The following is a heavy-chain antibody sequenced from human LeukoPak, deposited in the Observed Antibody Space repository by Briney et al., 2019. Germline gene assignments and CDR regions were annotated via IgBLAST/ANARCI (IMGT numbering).Heavy chain of an antibody. CDR2: IYYSGST. Sequence: SETLSLTCTVSGGSISSYYWSWIRQPPPKGLEWIGYIYYSGSTKYNPSLKSRVTISVDTSKNPFSLKLSSVTAADTAVYYCARRGGRDFWFDPWGQGTLVTVSS. D-gene: IGHD3/OR15-3a*01. CDR1: GGSISSYY. CDR3: ARRGGRDFWFDP. J-gene: IGHJ5*02. V-gene: IGHV4-59*08.